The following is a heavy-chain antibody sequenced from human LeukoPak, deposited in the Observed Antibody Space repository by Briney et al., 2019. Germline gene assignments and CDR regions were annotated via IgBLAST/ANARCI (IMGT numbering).Heavy chain of an antibody. V-gene: IGHV3-30*04. CDR2: ISYDGSNK. Sequence: SGGSLRLSCAASGFTFSSYAMHWVRQAPGKGLEWVAVISYDGSNKYYADSVKGRFTISRDNSENTLYLQMNSLRAEDTAVYYCARDRYGDIEYFQHWGQGTLVTVSS. CDR3: ARDRYGDIEYFQH. CDR1: GFTFSSYA. D-gene: IGHD4-17*01. J-gene: IGHJ1*01.